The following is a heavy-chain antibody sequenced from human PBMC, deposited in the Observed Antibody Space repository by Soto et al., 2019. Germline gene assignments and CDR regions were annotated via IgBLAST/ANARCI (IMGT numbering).Heavy chain of an antibody. V-gene: IGHV3-7*05. J-gene: IGHJ6*02. D-gene: IGHD5-12*01. CDR2: IKQDGSEK. CDR1: GFTFSSYW. Sequence: GGSLRLSCAASGFTFSSYWMSWVRQAPGKGLEWVANIKQDGSEKYYVDSVKGRFTISRDNAKNSLYLQMNSLRAEDTAVYYCARDQVEYSGYVDTYYYYGMDVWGQGTTVTVSS. CDR3: ARDQVEYSGYVDTYYYYGMDV.